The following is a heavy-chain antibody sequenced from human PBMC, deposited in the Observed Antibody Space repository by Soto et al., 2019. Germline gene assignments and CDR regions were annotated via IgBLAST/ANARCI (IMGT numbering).Heavy chain of an antibody. Sequence: QVQLVETGGGVVQPGRSLRLSCAASGFTFSSYGMHWVRQAPGKGLGWVAVISYDGSNKYYADSVKGRFTISRDNYKNTLYLQMNSLRAEDTAVYYCATNYGSGSYGVFDIWGQGTMVTVSS. D-gene: IGHD3-10*01. CDR3: ATNYGSGSYGVFDI. V-gene: IGHV3-30*03. CDR1: GFTFSSYG. CDR2: ISYDGSNK. J-gene: IGHJ3*02.